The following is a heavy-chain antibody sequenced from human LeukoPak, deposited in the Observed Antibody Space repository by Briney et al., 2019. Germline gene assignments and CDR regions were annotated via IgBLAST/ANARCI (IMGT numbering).Heavy chain of an antibody. V-gene: IGHV3-7*01. CDR2: INRNGSRT. J-gene: IGHJ3*02. D-gene: IGHD1-26*01. CDR3: SGYQSPQIDGIYYDAFDI. Sequence: PGGSLRLSCAASGFALSTYWMTWVRQAPGKGLEWVANINRNGSRTHYVDPVKGRFTISRDNAKNTLYLQMNSLRVDDSAVYYCSGYQSPQIDGIYYDAFDIWGQGLMVAVAS. CDR1: GFALSTYW.